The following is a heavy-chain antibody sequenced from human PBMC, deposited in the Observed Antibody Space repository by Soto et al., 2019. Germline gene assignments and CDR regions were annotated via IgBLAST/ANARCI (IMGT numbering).Heavy chain of an antibody. CDR2: ITSGGRSI. CDR1: GFTFSDYE. J-gene: IGHJ4*02. D-gene: IGHD2-15*01. Sequence: GGSLSLSCTASGFTFSDYEMNWVRQAPGKGLEWVSYITSGGRSIYYADSVKGRFIISRDNAENPLYLQMNSLRPEDTAVYYCVRRMSSPDQWGEGTLVTVTS. V-gene: IGHV3-48*03. CDR3: VRRMSSPDQ.